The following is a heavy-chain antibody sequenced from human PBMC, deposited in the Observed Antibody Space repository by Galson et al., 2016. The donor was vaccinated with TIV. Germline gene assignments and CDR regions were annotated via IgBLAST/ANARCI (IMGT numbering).Heavy chain of an antibody. CDR1: GGTFSSYV. Sequence: SVKVSCKASGGTFSSYVFNWLRQAPGQGLEWMGGVVPIFTTKNFPQKFKGRLTITTDEPTSTAYTELSRLSADDTAVYYCATLGNWRNVAGDAFDIWGQGTLVTVSS. V-gene: IGHV1-69*05. CDR2: VVPIFTTK. CDR3: ATLGNWRNVAGDAFDI. J-gene: IGHJ3*02. D-gene: IGHD1-20*01.